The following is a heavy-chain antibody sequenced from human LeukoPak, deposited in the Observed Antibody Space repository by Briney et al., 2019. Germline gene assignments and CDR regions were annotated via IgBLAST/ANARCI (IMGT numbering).Heavy chain of an antibody. CDR3: ARDQEY. V-gene: IGHV3-53*01. CDR2: IYSGGTT. J-gene: IGHJ4*02. Sequence: GGSLRLSCAASGFTVSSSDTSWVRQAPGKGLEWVSVIYSGGTTYYADSVKGRFTISRDNSKNTLYLQMSSVRAEDTAVYYCARDQEYWGQGTLVTVSS. CDR1: GFTVSSSD.